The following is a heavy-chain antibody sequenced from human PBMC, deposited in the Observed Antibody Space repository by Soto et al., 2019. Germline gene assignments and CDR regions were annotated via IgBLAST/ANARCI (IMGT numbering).Heavy chain of an antibody. CDR3: ERLSIAVAGRNFDY. CDR1: GFTFSSYG. V-gene: IGHV3-30*03. Sequence: QVQLVESGGGVVQPGRSLRLSCAASGFTFSSYGMHWVRQAPGKGLEWVAVISYDGSNKYYADSVKGRFTISRDNSKNTLYRQMNSLIAEDTAVYYCERLSIAVAGRNFDYCGQGTLFTVSS. J-gene: IGHJ4*02. CDR2: ISYDGSNK. D-gene: IGHD6-19*01.